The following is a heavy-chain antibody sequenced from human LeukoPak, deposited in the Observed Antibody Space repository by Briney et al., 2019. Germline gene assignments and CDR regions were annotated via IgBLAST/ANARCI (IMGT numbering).Heavy chain of an antibody. CDR2: IFYDGSDK. D-gene: IGHD1-26*01. CDR3: AKDQERYSGSYYSYYFDY. Sequence: GGSLRLSCVASGFAFGSYGMHWVRQAPGKGLEWVAVIFYDGSDKYYADSVKGRFTISRDNSKNTLYLQMNSLRAEDTAVYYCAKDQERYSGSYYSYYFDYWGQGTLVTVSS. J-gene: IGHJ4*02. V-gene: IGHV3-30*18. CDR1: GFAFGSYG.